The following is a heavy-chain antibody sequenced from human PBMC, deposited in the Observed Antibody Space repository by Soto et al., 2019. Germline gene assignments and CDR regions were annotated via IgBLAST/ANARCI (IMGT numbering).Heavy chain of an antibody. J-gene: IGHJ3*02. D-gene: IGHD3-22*01. CDR3: ASGPEYYDTSGFPGAFDI. CDR1: GGTFSSYA. CDR2: IIPIFGTA. Sequence: SVKVSCKASGGTFSSYAIRWVRQAPVQGLEWMGGIIPIFGTANYAQKFQGRVTITADESTSTAYMELSSLRSEDTAVYYCASGPEYYDTSGFPGAFDIWGQGTMVTVSS. V-gene: IGHV1-69*01.